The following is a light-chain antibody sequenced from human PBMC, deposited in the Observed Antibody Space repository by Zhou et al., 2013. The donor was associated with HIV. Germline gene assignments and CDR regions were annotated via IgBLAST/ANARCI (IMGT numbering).Light chain of an antibody. J-gene: IGKJ5*01. CDR2: AAS. CDR3: QQTYSTSIT. V-gene: IGKV1-16*01. CDR1: QDITHY. Sequence: DIQMTQSPSSLSASVGDRVTITCRASQDITHYLAWFQQKPGQAPKSLIYAASSLQSGVPSRFSGSGSGTDFTLTITSLQPEDFATYFCQQTYSTSITFGQGTRLEIK.